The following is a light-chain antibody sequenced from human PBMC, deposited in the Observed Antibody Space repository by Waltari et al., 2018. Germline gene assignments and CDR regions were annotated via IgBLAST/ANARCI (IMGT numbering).Light chain of an antibody. J-gene: IGLJ2*01. CDR1: NIGSKH. CDR3: QVWDGSTVV. CDR2: ADS. V-gene: IGLV3-9*01. Sequence: SFALTQPLSVSVSLGQTARITCGGNNIGSKHVHWYLQRPGLAPVLVIYADSNRPSGIPERFSGSNSGNTATLTISRVQADDGADYYCQVWDGSTVVFGGGTKLTVV.